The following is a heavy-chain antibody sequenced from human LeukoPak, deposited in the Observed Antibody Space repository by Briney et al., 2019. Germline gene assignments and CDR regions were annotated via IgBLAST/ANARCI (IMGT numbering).Heavy chain of an antibody. D-gene: IGHD3-10*01. Sequence: GGSLRISCAASGLTFSSFGMHWVRQAPGKGLEWVAFISYDADDKYYVDSVKGRFTISRDNSKKTLYLQMNNLRVEDTAVYYCARDTKRGEDSWGQGTLVTVSS. J-gene: IGHJ4*02. V-gene: IGHV3-33*05. CDR2: ISYDADDK. CDR3: ARDTKRGEDS. CDR1: GLTFSSFG.